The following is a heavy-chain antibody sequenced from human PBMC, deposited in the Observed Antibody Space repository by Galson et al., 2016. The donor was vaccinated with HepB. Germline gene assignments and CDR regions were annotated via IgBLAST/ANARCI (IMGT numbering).Heavy chain of an antibody. CDR2: ISGSGYST. Sequence: SLRLSCAASGFTFDDFGMSWVRQAPGKGLEWVSGISGSGYSTFYADSVQGRFTISRDNSKSTLYLQMNSLRAEDTAVYYCAKAEGLSASGYWLADSWGQGTLVTVSS. CDR1: GFTFDDFG. CDR3: AKAEGLSASGYWLADS. J-gene: IGHJ4*02. V-gene: IGHV3-23*01. D-gene: IGHD5-12*01.